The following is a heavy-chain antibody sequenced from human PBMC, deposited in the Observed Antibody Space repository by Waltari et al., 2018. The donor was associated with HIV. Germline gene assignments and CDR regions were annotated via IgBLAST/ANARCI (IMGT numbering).Heavy chain of an antibody. Sequence: QVQLVESGGGVVQPGGSLRLSCAASGFTINSYARHWVRPAPGRGLDWVAFISYDGNNQSYADSVKGRFTISRDTPKNTLYLQMNSLRVEDTAVFYCARVRVRAAGMDVWGQGTTVTVSS. CDR1: GFTINSYA. J-gene: IGHJ6*02. V-gene: IGHV3-30*04. CDR3: ARVRVRAAGMDV. CDR2: ISYDGNNQ. D-gene: IGHD6-25*01.